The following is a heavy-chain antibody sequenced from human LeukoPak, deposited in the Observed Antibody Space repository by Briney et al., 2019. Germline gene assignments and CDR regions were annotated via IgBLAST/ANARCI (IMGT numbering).Heavy chain of an antibody. Sequence: PSETLSLTCTVSGGSISSYYWSWIRQPAGKGLEWIGRIYTSGSTNYNPSLKSRVTISVDTSKNQFSLKLSSVTAADTAVYYCARSPTEVPDCSGGSCRTGFDYWGQGTLVTVSS. J-gene: IGHJ4*02. CDR1: GGSISSYY. CDR3: ARSPTEVPDCSGGSCRTGFDY. V-gene: IGHV4-4*07. CDR2: IYTSGST. D-gene: IGHD2-15*01.